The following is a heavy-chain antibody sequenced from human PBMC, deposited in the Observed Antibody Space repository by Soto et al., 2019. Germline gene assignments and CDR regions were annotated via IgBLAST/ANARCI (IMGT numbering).Heavy chain of an antibody. D-gene: IGHD3-9*01. V-gene: IGHV1-18*01. CDR2: INANNGNT. CDR1: GYTFTNYG. CDR3: ARDTMTGYLQFDY. J-gene: IGHJ4*02. Sequence: QVQLVQSGAEVKKSGASVKVSWRASGYTFTNYGISWVRQAPGQGLEWMGWINANNGNTNYAQTLQGRVTMTTDTSTSTAYMELRSLRSDDTAVYYCARDTMTGYLQFDYWGQGTLVTVSS.